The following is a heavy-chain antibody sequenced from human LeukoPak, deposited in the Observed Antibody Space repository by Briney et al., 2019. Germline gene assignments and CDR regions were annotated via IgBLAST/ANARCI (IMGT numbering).Heavy chain of an antibody. V-gene: IGHV3-23*01. CDR1: GFTFSSYA. J-gene: IGHJ4*02. CDR2: VSGGGGTE. Sequence: GGSLRLSCAASGFTFSSYAMSWVRLAPGKGLEWVSAVSGGGGTEYYADSVKGRFTISRDNSRNTVYLQMNSLRAEDTAVYYCAKGTSCSSSSCRPHRCDYWGQGTLVTVSS. D-gene: IGHD2-2*01. CDR3: AKGTSCSSSSCRPHRCDY.